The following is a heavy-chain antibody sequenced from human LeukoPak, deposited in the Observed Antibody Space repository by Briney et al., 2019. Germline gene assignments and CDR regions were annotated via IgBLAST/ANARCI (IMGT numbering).Heavy chain of an antibody. V-gene: IGHV3-48*01. CDR3: VRENFADRFDY. CDR2: VSSSSSTI. D-gene: IGHD1-7*01. Sequence: GGSLRLSCAASGFTFSSYNMHWVRQAPGKGLECISYVSSSSSTIYNADSVKGRFTISRDNAKNSLFLQMNSLSVEGCAVYYWVRENFADRFDYWGQGTLVTVSS. J-gene: IGHJ4*02. CDR1: GFTFSSYN.